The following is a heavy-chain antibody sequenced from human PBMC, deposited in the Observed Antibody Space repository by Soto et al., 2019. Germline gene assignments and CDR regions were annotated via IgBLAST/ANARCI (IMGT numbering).Heavy chain of an antibody. CDR3: AREWGLLPYYVMNV. D-gene: IGHD7-27*01. V-gene: IGHV4-61*03. CDR1: GDSVTSGSYY. Sequence: SETLSLTCIVSGDSVTSGSYYWTWLRQPPGKGLEWIGYISYTGRTKYNPSLQSRVTISVDTSKNDFSLNLSSVTAADTAVFFCAREWGLLPYYVMNVWGHGTAVTVSS. J-gene: IGHJ6*02. CDR2: ISYTGRT.